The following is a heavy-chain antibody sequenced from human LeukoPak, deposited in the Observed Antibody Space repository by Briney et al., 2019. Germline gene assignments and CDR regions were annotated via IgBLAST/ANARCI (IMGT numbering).Heavy chain of an antibody. CDR2: ISGSGGST. V-gene: IGHV3-23*01. CDR3: AKALRGDPLKDYYYYMDV. CDR1: GFTFSSYG. J-gene: IGHJ6*03. D-gene: IGHD3-10*01. Sequence: GGTLRLSCAASGFTFSSYGMSWVRQAPGKGLEWVSAISGSGGSTYYADSVKGRFTISRDNSKNTLYLQMNSLRAEDTAVYYCAKALRGDPLKDYYYYMDVWGKGTTVTISS.